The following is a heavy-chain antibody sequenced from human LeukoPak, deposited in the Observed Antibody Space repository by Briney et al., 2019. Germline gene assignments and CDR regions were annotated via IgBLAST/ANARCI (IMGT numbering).Heavy chain of an antibody. D-gene: IGHD3-22*01. CDR3: ARDRYQGSGYYLR. J-gene: IGHJ4*02. CDR1: GYTFTKYD. Sequence: ASVKVSCKASGYTFTKYDITWVRQAPGQGPEWMGWISAYNGNTNYAQKLQGRVTMTTDTSTSTAYMELRSLRSDDTAVYYCARDRYQGSGYYLRWGQGTLVTVSS. V-gene: IGHV1-18*01. CDR2: ISAYNGNT.